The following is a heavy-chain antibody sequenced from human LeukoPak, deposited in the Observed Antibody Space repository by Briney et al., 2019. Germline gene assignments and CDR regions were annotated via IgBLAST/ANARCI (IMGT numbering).Heavy chain of an antibody. J-gene: IGHJ4*02. Sequence: GGSLRLSCAASGFTFSNYWMSWVRQAPGKGLEWVANIKQDGSEKYYVDSVKGRLTISRDNAKNSLYLQMNSLRVEDTAVYYCARAKAAAMFSSDYWGQGTLVTVSS. CDR2: IKQDGSEK. CDR1: GFTFSNYW. D-gene: IGHD6-13*01. CDR3: ARAKAAAMFSSDY. V-gene: IGHV3-7*03.